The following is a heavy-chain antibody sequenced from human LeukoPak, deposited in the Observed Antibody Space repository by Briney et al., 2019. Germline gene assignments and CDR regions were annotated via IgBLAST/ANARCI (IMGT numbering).Heavy chain of an antibody. J-gene: IGHJ6*02. V-gene: IGHV3-11*01. Sequence: GGSLRLSCAASGFTFSDYYMSWIRQAPGKGLEWVSYISSSGSTIYYAGSVKGRFTISRDNAKNSLYLQMNSLRAEDTAVYYCARYSSSWYYYYGMDVWGQGTTVTVSS. CDR1: GFTFSDYY. CDR2: ISSSGSTI. D-gene: IGHD6-13*01. CDR3: ARYSSSWYYYYGMDV.